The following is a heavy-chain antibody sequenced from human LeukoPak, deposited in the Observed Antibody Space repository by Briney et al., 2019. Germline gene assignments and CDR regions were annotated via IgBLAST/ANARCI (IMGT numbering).Heavy chain of an antibody. D-gene: IGHD6-13*01. Sequence: GGSLRLSCAASGFTFSSYAMHWVRQAPGKGLEWVAVISYDGSNKYYADSVKGRFTISRDNSKNTLYLQMNSLRAEDTAVYYCARDRGQQLASFDYWGQGTLVTVSS. J-gene: IGHJ4*02. CDR3: ARDRGQQLASFDY. V-gene: IGHV3-30-3*01. CDR2: ISYDGSNK. CDR1: GFTFSSYA.